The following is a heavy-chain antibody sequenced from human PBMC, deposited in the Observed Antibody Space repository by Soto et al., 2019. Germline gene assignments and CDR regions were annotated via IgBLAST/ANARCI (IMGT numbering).Heavy chain of an antibody. V-gene: IGHV3-23*01. CDR2: ISGSGGST. CDR1: GFTFSSYA. Sequence: GGSLRLSCAASGFTFSSYAMSWVHQAPGKGLEWVSAISGSGGSTYYADSVKGRFTISRDNSKNTLYLQMNSLRAEDTAVYYCAPSTGIQYPPDYWGQGTLVTVSS. D-gene: IGHD5-18*01. CDR3: APSTGIQYPPDY. J-gene: IGHJ4*02.